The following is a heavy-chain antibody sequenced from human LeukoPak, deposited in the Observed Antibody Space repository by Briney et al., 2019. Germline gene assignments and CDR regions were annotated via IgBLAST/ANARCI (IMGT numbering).Heavy chain of an antibody. Sequence: GGSLRLSCAASGFTFSNYVTTWVRQAPGKGLEWVSTIGGSGGDTYYRGSVKGRFAISRDNSKDTLYLQVNSLRAEDTAVYYCARWGQVFMFEDYWGQGTLVTVSS. CDR1: GFTFSNYV. J-gene: IGHJ4*02. CDR3: ARWGQVFMFEDY. D-gene: IGHD3-16*01. V-gene: IGHV3-23*01. CDR2: IGGSGGDT.